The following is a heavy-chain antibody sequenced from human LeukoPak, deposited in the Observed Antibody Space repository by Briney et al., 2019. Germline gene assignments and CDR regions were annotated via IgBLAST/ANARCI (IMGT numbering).Heavy chain of an antibody. V-gene: IGHV4-34*01. CDR3: ARRKPGSVSGWSHWFDP. Sequence: SETLSLTCAVYGGSFSGYYWSWIRQPPGKGLEWIGEINHSGSTNYNPSLKSRVTISVDTSKNQFSLKLSSVTAADTAVYYCARRKPGSVSGWSHWFDPWGQGTLVTVSS. D-gene: IGHD2-15*01. CDR1: GGSFSGYY. CDR2: INHSGST. J-gene: IGHJ5*02.